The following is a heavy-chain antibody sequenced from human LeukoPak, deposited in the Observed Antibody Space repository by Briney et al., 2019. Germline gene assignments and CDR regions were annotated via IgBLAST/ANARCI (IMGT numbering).Heavy chain of an antibody. J-gene: IGHJ4*02. CDR1: GGSISSGSYY. CDR2: IYTSGRT. CDR3: ARDSNGLYDILDC. Sequence: SETLSLTCTVSGGSISSGSYYWRWIRQPAGKGLEWIGRIYTSGRTNYNPSRKSQFTISVKTAKNTFSLKLSSVPAADTAVYYCARDSNGLYDILDCWGQGTLVTVSS. V-gene: IGHV4-61*02. D-gene: IGHD3-9*01.